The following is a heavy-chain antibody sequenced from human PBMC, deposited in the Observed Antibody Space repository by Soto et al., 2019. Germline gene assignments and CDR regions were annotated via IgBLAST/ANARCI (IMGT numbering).Heavy chain of an antibody. CDR1: GYTFTSYG. Sequence: QVQLVQSEAEVKKPGASVKVSCKASGYTFTSYGISWVRQAPGQGLEWMGWISAYNGNTNYAQKLQGRVTMTTDTSTSTAYMELRSLRSDDTAVYYCARGKSYYDILTGYGWFDPWGQGTLVTVSS. D-gene: IGHD3-9*01. J-gene: IGHJ5*02. CDR2: ISAYNGNT. CDR3: ARGKSYYDILTGYGWFDP. V-gene: IGHV1-18*01.